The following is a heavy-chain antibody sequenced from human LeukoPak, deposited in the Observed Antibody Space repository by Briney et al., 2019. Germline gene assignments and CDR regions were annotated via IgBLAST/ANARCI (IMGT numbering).Heavy chain of an antibody. CDR1: GFTFSSYG. CDR3: ARARPLSYYDSSGFQH. J-gene: IGHJ1*01. D-gene: IGHD3-22*01. V-gene: IGHV3-30*03. Sequence: GGSLRLSCAASGFTFSSYGMHWVRQAPGKGLEWVAVISYDGSNKYYADSVKGRFTISRDNSKNTLYLQMNSLRAEDTAVYYCARARPLSYYDSSGFQHWGQGTLVTVSS. CDR2: ISYDGSNK.